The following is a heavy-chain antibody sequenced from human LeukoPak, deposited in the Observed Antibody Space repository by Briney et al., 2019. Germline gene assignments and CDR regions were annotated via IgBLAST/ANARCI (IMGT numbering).Heavy chain of an antibody. V-gene: IGHV3-48*01. CDR1: GFTFSSYS. Sequence: HAGGSLRLSCAASGFTFSSYSMNWVRQAPGKGLEWVPYISSSSSTIYYADSVKGRFTISRDNAKNSLYLQMNSLSAEDTAVYYCARDWWGCSNGVCYQVFDYWGQGTLVTVSS. CDR2: ISSSSSTI. CDR3: ARDWWGCSNGVCYQVFDY. D-gene: IGHD2-8*01. J-gene: IGHJ4*02.